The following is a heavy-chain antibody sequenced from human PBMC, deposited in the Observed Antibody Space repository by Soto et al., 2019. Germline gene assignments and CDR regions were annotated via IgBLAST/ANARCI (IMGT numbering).Heavy chain of an antibody. CDR3: ARQDGDYENYDYYGMDV. D-gene: IGHD4-17*01. Sequence: GESLKISCKGSGYSFTSYWIGWVRQMPGKGLEWMGIIYPGDSDTRYSPSFQGQVTISADKSISTAYLQWSSLKASDTAMYYCARQDGDYENYDYYGMDVWGQGTTVTVSS. CDR1: GYSFTSYW. V-gene: IGHV5-51*01. J-gene: IGHJ6*02. CDR2: IYPGDSDT.